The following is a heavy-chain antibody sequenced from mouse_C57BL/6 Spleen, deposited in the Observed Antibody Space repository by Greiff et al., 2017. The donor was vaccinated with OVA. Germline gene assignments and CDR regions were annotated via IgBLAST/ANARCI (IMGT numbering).Heavy chain of an antibody. J-gene: IGHJ4*01. CDR1: GFTFSDYY. D-gene: IGHD4-1*01. CDR3: AREANFSMDY. CDR2: INYDGSST. Sequence: EVMLVESEGGLVQPGSSMKLSCTASGFTFSDYYMAWVRQVPEKGLEWVANINYDGSSTYYLDSLKSRFIISRDNAKNILYLQMSSLKSEDTATYYCAREANFSMDYWGQGTSVTVSS. V-gene: IGHV5-16*01.